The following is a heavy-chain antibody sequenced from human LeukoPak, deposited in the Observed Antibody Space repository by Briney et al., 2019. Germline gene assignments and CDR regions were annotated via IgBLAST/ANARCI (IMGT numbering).Heavy chain of an antibody. CDR2: ISGSGGST. V-gene: IGHV3-23*01. CDR3: AKGPFYDILTGPTFDY. CDR1: GFTFSSYA. J-gene: IGHJ4*02. D-gene: IGHD3-9*01. Sequence: GGSLRLSCAASGFTFSSYAMSWVRQAPGKGLEWVSAISGSGGSTYYADSVKGRFTISRDNSKNTLYLQMNSLRAEDTAVYYCAKGPFYDILTGPTFDYWGQGTLVTVSS.